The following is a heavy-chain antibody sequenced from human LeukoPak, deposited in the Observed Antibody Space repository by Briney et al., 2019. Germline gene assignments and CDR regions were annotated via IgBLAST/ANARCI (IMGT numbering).Heavy chain of an antibody. CDR3: ARAAYSGSYHSDY. V-gene: IGHV4-28*03. CDR2: IYHSGTT. D-gene: IGHD1-26*01. Sequence: SETLSLTCAVSGYSISSSSWWGWIRQPPGKGLEWIAYIYHSGTTYYNPSLQSRVTMSVDTSKNQFSLKLSSVTAVDTAVYYCARAAYSGSYHSDYWGQGTLVTVSS. CDR1: GYSISSSSW. J-gene: IGHJ4*02.